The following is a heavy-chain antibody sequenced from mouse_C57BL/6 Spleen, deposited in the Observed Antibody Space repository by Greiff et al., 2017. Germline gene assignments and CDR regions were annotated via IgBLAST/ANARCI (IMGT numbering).Heavy chain of an antibody. Sequence: VQLQQSGAELVRPGASVTLSCKASGYTFTDYEMHWVKQTPVHGLEWIGAIDPETGGTAYNQKFKGKAILTADKSSSTAYMELRSLTSEDSAVYYCTRGITTALDYWGQGTTLTVSS. D-gene: IGHD1-2*01. CDR2: IDPETGGT. CDR1: GYTFTDYE. J-gene: IGHJ2*01. CDR3: TRGITTALDY. V-gene: IGHV1-15*01.